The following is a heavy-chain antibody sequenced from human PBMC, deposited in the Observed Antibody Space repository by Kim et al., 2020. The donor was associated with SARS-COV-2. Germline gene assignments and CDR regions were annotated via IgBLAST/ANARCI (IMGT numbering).Heavy chain of an antibody. J-gene: IGHJ4*02. Sequence: PSLKRRGTISVDTSKNQCSLKLSSVTAADTAVYYCAREGYYDSSGYGLDYWGQGTLVTVSS. CDR3: AREGYYDSSGYGLDY. V-gene: IGHV4-59*01. D-gene: IGHD3-22*01.